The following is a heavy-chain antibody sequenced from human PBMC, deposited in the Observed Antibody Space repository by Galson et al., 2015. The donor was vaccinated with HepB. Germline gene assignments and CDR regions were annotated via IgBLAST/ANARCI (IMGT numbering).Heavy chain of an antibody. D-gene: IGHD3-22*01. CDR1: GFTFSSYS. Sequence: SLRLSCAASGFTFSSYSMNWVRQAPGKGLEWVSYISSSSSTIYYADSVKGRFTISRDNAKNSLYLQMNSLRDEDTAVYYCARDRRPQGSGSAFDYWGQGTLVTVSS. CDR2: ISSSSSTI. J-gene: IGHJ4*02. CDR3: ARDRRPQGSGSAFDY. V-gene: IGHV3-48*02.